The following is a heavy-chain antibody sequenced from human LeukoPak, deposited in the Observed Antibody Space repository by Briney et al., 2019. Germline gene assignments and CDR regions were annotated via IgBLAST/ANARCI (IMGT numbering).Heavy chain of an antibody. CDR1: GFTVNSNH. CDR2: IYVGGST. J-gene: IGHJ4*02. V-gene: IGHV3-53*01. D-gene: IGHD3-16*01. Sequence: GGSLRLSCVASGFTVNSNHMWWVRQAPGEGLEWVSLIYVGGSTFYADSVKGRFTFSRDISKNTLYLQMNSLTVEDTALYYCVREMNVFGRTFSFDYWGQGALVTVSS. CDR3: VREMNVFGRTFSFDY.